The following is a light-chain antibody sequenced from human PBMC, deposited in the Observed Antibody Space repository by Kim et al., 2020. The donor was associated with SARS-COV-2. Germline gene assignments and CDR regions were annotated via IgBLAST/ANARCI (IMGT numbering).Light chain of an antibody. Sequence: QPVLTQSSSASASLGSSVKLTCTLSSGHSSYIIAWHQQQPGKSPRYLMKLEGSGSYNKGSGVPDRFSGSSSGADRYLTISNLQSEDEADYYCETWDIYWVFGGRTQVAVL. CDR1: SGHSSYI. V-gene: IGLV4-60*03. CDR2: LEGSGSY. CDR3: ETWDIYWV. J-gene: IGLJ3*02.